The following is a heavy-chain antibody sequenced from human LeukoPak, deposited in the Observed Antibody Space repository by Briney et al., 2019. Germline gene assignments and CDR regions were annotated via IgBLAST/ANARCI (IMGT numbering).Heavy chain of an antibody. D-gene: IGHD2-21*01. J-gene: IGHJ4*02. V-gene: IGHV3-23*01. CDR1: GFTFSSYA. CDR3: AKAPVTTCSGAYCYPFDY. Sequence: GGSLILSCAASGFTFSSYAMSWVRQAPGKGLEWVSAISGSGGSTYYADSVKGRFTISRDNSKNTLYLQMNSLRAEDTAVYYCAKAPVTTCSGAYCYPFDYWGQGTLVTVSS. CDR2: ISGSGGST.